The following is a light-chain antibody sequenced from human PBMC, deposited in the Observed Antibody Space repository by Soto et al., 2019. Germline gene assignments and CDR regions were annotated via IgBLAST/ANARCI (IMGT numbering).Light chain of an antibody. Sequence: EIVLTQSPGTVSLSPGEGATLSRRASQSVSGDYLAWYQQKPGQAPRLLIYAASNRATGIPARFSGSGSGTDFTLTISSLEPEDFAVYYCQQRNNWPPGITFGQGTRLEIK. V-gene: IGKV3-11*01. CDR3: QQRNNWPPGIT. CDR2: AAS. J-gene: IGKJ5*01. CDR1: QSVSGDY.